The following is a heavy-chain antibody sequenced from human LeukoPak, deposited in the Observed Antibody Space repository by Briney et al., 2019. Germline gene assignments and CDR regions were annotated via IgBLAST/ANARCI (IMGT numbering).Heavy chain of an antibody. CDR2: ISAYNGNT. Sequence: GSSVKVSCKASGGTFSNYAISWVRQAPGQGLEWMGWISAYNGNTNYAQKLQGRVTITADRSTSTAYMELSSLRSEDTAVYCCARGRPTTSIAAAGVNWFDPWGQGTLVTVSS. CDR3: ARGRPTTSIAAAGVNWFDP. D-gene: IGHD6-13*01. J-gene: IGHJ5*02. V-gene: IGHV1-69*04. CDR1: GGTFSNYA.